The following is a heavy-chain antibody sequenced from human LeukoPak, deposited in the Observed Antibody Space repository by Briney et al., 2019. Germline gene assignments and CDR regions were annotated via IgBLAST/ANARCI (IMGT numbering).Heavy chain of an antibody. Sequence: HGASVKVSCKASGYTFTSYAMHWVRQAPGQRLEWMGWINAGNGNTKYSQKFQGRVTITRDTSASTAYMELSSLRSEDTAVYYCARDNPYYYDSSGYYPSFEFDYWGQGTLVTVSS. CDR3: ARDNPYYYDSSGYYPSFEFDY. CDR2: INAGNGNT. V-gene: IGHV1-3*01. J-gene: IGHJ4*02. D-gene: IGHD3-22*01. CDR1: GYTFTSYA.